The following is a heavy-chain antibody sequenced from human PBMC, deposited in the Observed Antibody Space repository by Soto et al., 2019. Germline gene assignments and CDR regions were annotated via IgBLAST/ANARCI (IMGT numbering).Heavy chain of an antibody. D-gene: IGHD6-6*01. J-gene: IGHJ6*03. CDR2: INADGRTT. CDR3: AIPQFSSTHYYMDV. CDR1: GFTLSSYW. V-gene: IGHV3-74*01. Sequence: EVQLVESGGSLVQPGGSLTLSCVASGFTLSSYWMHWVRPAPGTPLVWVPSINADGRTTYYVDSVKGRFTAYRENAKNTRHLKMNSLTTDDTAVYYCAIPQFSSTHYYMDVWGKGTAVTVSS.